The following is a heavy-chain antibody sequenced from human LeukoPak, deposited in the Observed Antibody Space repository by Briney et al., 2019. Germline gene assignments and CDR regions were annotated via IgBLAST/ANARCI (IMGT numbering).Heavy chain of an antibody. V-gene: IGHV3-23*01. Sequence: GGSVRLSCAASGFTFSSYAMSWVRQAPGKGLEGVSAISGSSGSTYYADSVKGRLTISRENYKNTLYLQMNSLRAEDTAVYYCATPHGSGWYEVFDYWGQGTLVTVSS. CDR3: ATPHGSGWYEVFDY. D-gene: IGHD6-19*01. CDR2: ISGSSGST. J-gene: IGHJ4*02. CDR1: GFTFSSYA.